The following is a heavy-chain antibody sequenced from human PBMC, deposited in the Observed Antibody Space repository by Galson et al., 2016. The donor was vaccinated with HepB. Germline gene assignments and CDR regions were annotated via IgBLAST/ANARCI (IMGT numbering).Heavy chain of an antibody. CDR2: INGDGSSP. Sequence: SLRLSCAASGFTFSSYWIHWVRQAPGKGLLWVSRINGDGSSPTYADSVKGRFTIFRDNAKNTVFLQMNSLRAEDTAMYYCATMKAEVSLVRGVVYSKGRIDYWGQGTLVTVSS. CDR3: ATMKAEVSLVRGVVYSKGRIDY. J-gene: IGHJ4*02. V-gene: IGHV3-74*01. D-gene: IGHD3-10*01. CDR1: GFTFSSYW.